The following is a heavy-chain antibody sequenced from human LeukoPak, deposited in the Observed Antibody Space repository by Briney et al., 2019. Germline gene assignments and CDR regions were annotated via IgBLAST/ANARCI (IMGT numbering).Heavy chain of an antibody. Sequence: GGSLRLSCAASGFTFSSYAMHWVRQAPGKGLEWVAVISYDGSNKYYADSVKGRFTISRDNSKNTPYLQMSSLRAEDTAVYYCARDPTGRGSWDYWGQGTLVTVSS. CDR1: GFTFSSYA. D-gene: IGHD1-14*01. J-gene: IGHJ4*02. CDR3: ARDPTGRGSWDY. CDR2: ISYDGSNK. V-gene: IGHV3-30-3*01.